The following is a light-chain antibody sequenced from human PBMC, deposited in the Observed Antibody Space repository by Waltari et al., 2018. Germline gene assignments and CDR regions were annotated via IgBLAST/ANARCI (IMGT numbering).Light chain of an antibody. CDR3: HVWDSSNDHLVI. Sequence: SYVLTQPPSVSVAPGQTATITCRGNNIERKTVPWYQQRPGQAPVLVVYDDTDRPSRVPDRFSGSNSGNTATLTINRVEVGDEADYYCHVWDSSNDHLVIFGGGTRLTVL. V-gene: IGLV3-21*02. CDR1: NIERKT. J-gene: IGLJ2*01. CDR2: DDT.